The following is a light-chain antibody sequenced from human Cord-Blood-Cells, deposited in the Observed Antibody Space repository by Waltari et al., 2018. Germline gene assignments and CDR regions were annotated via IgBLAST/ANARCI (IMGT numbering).Light chain of an antibody. V-gene: IGKV4-1*01. J-gene: IGKJ2*01. CDR1: QSVLYSSNHKNY. CDR3: QQYYSTPYT. CDR2: WAS. Sequence: DIVLTQYPDPLAVSLGERATINRKSSQSVLYSSNHKNYLAWYQQKPGQPPKLLIYWASTRESGVPDRFSGSGSGTDFTLTISSLQAEDVAVYYCQQYYSTPYTFGQGTKLEIK.